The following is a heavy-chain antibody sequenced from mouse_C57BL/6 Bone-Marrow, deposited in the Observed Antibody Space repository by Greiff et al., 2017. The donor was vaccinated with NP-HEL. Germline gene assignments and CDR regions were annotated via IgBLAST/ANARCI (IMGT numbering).Heavy chain of an antibody. V-gene: IGHV14-4*01. CDR2: LDPENGDT. CDR1: GFNIKDDY. Sequence: VQLQQSGAELVRPGASVKLSCTASGFNIKDDYMHWVKQRPEQGLEWIGWLDPENGDTEYASKFQGKATITADTSSNTAYLQLSSLTSEDTAVYYCTAYGKVFDYWGQGTTLTVSS. J-gene: IGHJ2*01. CDR3: TAYGKVFDY. D-gene: IGHD2-1*01.